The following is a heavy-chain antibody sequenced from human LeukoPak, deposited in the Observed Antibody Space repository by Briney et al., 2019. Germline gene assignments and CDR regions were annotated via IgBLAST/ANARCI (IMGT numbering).Heavy chain of an antibody. CDR3: ARPTTVTMVDAFNI. J-gene: IGHJ3*02. D-gene: IGHD4-17*01. CDR2: IKQDGTEK. CDR1: GFNFSSYW. V-gene: IGHV3-7*04. Sequence: GGSLRLSCAAAGFNFSSYWMTCVRQAPGKGLEWVANIKQDGTEKYYVDSVKGRFTISRDNAKNSLYLQMNSLRAVDTAVYFCARPTTVTMVDAFNIWGLGTMVTVSS.